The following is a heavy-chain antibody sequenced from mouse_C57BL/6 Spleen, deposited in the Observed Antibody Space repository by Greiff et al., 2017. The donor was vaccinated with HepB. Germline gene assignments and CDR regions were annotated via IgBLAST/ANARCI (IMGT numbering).Heavy chain of an antibody. J-gene: IGHJ3*01. Sequence: VQLQQSGAELVKPGASVKISCKASGYTFTDYYINWVKQRPGQGLEWIGKIGPGSGSTYYNEKFKGKATLTADKSSSTAYMQLSSLTSEDSAVYFCARQKPYYDGSGPYFAYWGQGTLVTVSA. CDR2: IGPGSGST. CDR1: GYTFTDYY. V-gene: IGHV1-77*01. CDR3: ARQKPYYDGSGPYFAY. D-gene: IGHD1-1*01.